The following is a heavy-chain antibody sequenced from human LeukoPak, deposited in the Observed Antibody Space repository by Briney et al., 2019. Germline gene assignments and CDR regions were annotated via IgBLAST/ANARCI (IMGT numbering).Heavy chain of an antibody. J-gene: IGHJ4*02. CDR1: GYTFTDYY. V-gene: IGHV1-2*02. D-gene: IGHD6-6*01. CDR2: INPNSGGT. CDR3: ARARWQLVPYFDS. Sequence: ASVTVSCKSSGYTFTDYYMHWVRQAPGQGLEWMGWINPNSGGTNFAQKFQGRVAMTRDTSISTAYLELGSLRSDDTAVYFRARARWQLVPYFDSWGQGTLVTVSS.